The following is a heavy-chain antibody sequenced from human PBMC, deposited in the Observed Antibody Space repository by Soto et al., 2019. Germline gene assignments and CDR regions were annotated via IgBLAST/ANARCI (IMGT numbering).Heavy chain of an antibody. Sequence: SETLSLTCIVSGGSISNYYRSWIRQPPGKGLEWIGYIYYSGSTNYNPSLQSRVTISVDTSKNQFSLKLSSVTAADTAVYYCARAVLPATAPFDYWGQGTLVTVSS. D-gene: IGHD2-2*01. J-gene: IGHJ4*02. CDR1: GGSISNYY. V-gene: IGHV4-59*01. CDR2: IYYSGST. CDR3: ARAVLPATAPFDY.